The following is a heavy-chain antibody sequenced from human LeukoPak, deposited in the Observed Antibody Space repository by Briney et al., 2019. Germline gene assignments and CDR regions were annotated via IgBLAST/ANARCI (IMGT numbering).Heavy chain of an antibody. Sequence: ASVKVSCKASGGTFSSYAISWVRQAPGQGLEWMGIINPSGGSTSYAQKFQGRVTMTRDMSTSTVYMELSSLRSEDTAVYYCARVNSSGWYYFDYWGQGTLVTVSS. CDR1: GGTFSSYA. CDR3: ARVNSSGWYYFDY. D-gene: IGHD6-19*01. CDR2: INPSGGST. J-gene: IGHJ4*02. V-gene: IGHV1-46*01.